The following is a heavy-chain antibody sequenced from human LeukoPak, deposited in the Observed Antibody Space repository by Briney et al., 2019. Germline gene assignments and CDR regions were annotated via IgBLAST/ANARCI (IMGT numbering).Heavy chain of an antibody. CDR1: GFTFSDYY. J-gene: IGHJ4*02. CDR2: ISTSAGTI. D-gene: IGHD3-22*01. CDR3: ARDALDSSGFDFDY. Sequence: PGGSLRLSCAASGFTFSDYYMTWIRQAPGKGLEWISYISTSAGTIYYADSVKGRFTISRDNAKNSLYLQMNSLRAEDTAVYYCARDALDSSGFDFDYWGQGTLVTVSS. V-gene: IGHV3-11*01.